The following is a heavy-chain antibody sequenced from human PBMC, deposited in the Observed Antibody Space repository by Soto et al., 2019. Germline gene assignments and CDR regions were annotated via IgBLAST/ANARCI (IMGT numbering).Heavy chain of an antibody. CDR3: VRDLALMADY. Sequence: PWWSLRLSCLASVFNLNTYGIYWFRQAPGKGLQWVAQILYDGSKKHYADSVRGRFTITRDNSKNTVYLQMDSLRVDDTAMYYCVRDLALMADYWGQGTLVTVSS. CDR2: ILYDGSKK. CDR1: VFNLNTYG. D-gene: IGHD3-16*01. V-gene: IGHV3-30*03. J-gene: IGHJ4*02.